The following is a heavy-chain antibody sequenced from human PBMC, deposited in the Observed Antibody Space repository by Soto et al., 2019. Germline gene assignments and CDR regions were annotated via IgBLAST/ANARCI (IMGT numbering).Heavy chain of an antibody. CDR2: ISGSGGST. Sequence: PGGSLRLSCAASGFTFSSYAMTWVRQAPGKGLEWVSAISGSGGSTYYADSVKGRFTISRDNSKNTLFLRMNSLRAEDTAVYYCAKKFLTGYYPFDCWGQGTLVTVSS. V-gene: IGHV3-23*01. D-gene: IGHD3-9*01. CDR1: GFTFSSYA. J-gene: IGHJ4*02. CDR3: AKKFLTGYYPFDC.